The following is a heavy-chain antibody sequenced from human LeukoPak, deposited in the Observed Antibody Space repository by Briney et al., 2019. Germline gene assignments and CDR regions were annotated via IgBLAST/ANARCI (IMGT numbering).Heavy chain of an antibody. V-gene: IGHV4-61*08. CDR3: ARGGFWSGYYYYGMDV. CDR2: IYYSGST. D-gene: IGHD3-3*01. Sequence: SETLSLTCTVSGGSISSGGYYWSWIRQPPGKGLEWIGYIYYSGSTNYNPSLKSRVTISVDTSKNQFSLKLSSVTAADTAVYYCARGGFWSGYYYYGMDVWGQGTTVTVSS. J-gene: IGHJ6*02. CDR1: GGSISSGGYY.